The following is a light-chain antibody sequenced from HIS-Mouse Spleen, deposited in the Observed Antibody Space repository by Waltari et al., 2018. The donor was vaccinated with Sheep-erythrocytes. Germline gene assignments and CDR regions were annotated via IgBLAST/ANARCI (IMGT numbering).Light chain of an antibody. CDR2: KDN. Sequence: SYELPQPPSVSMSPAQTASITCSGDPFPKPSLIWYQQKPGHAPVLAIYKDNERPSGIPERFSGSSSGTTVTLTISGVQAEDEADYYCQSADSSGTYVVFGGGTKLTVL. CDR1: PFPKPS. V-gene: IGLV3-25*03. CDR3: QSADSSGTYVV. J-gene: IGLJ2*01.